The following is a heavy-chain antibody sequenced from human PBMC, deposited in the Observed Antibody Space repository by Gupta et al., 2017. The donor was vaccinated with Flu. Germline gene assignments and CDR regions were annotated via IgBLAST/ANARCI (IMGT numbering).Heavy chain of an antibody. CDR3: ARTLVYNDMHV. Sequence: EVQLVESGGGLIQPGGSLRLSCAASGFSVSDYSIDWVRQAPGKGLEWVGRTRDKTKSFSTDYAASVRGRFSISRDNSKKMVYLQMDSLQIDDAAVYYCARTLVYNDMHVWGQGTTVTVSS. J-gene: IGHJ6*02. CDR1: GFSVSDYS. D-gene: IGHD3-10*01. CDR2: TRDKTKSFST. V-gene: IGHV3-72*01.